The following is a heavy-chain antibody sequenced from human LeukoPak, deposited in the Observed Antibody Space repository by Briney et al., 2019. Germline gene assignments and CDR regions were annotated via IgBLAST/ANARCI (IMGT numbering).Heavy chain of an antibody. CDR1: GVSISSSEW. CDR2: IHRAGRT. D-gene: IGHD3-9*01. V-gene: IGHV4-4*02. CDR3: GKADIYFNPIDY. J-gene: IGHJ4*02. Sequence: TSETLSLTCTVSGVSISSSEWWIWVRQPPGQGLEWIGEIHRAGRTRYNPSLKSRVTISMDYSKNQFSLKLTSVTAADTAIYYCGKADIYFNPIDYWGPGSLVTVSS.